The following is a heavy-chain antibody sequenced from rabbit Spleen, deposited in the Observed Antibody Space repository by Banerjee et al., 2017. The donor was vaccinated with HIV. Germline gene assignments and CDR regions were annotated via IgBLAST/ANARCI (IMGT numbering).Heavy chain of an antibody. D-gene: IGHD4-1*01. CDR2: IYGGDGSST. CDR3: ARETSSGWGVVSYYFNL. J-gene: IGHJ4*01. Sequence: QSLEESGGGLVQPEGSLTLTCTASGFSFNKNYYMCWVRQAPGKGLEWIACIYGGDGSSTAYASWAKGRFTVSKTSSTTVTLQMTSLTAADTATYFCARETSSGWGVVSYYFNLWGPGTLVTVS. CDR1: GFSFNKNYY. V-gene: IGHV1S40*01.